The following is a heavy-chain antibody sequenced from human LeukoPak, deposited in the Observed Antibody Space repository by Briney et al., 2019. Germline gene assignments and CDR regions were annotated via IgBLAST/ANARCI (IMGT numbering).Heavy chain of an antibody. CDR3: ARGPLWASHIPGYFDY. J-gene: IGHJ4*02. V-gene: IGHV4-34*01. D-gene: IGHD2-21*01. CDR1: GGSFSGYY. Sequence: PSETLSLTCAVYGGSFSGYYWSWIRQPPGKGLEWIGEINHSGSTNYNPSLKSRVTISVDTSKNQFSLKLSSVTAADTAVYYCARGPLWASHIPGYFDYWGQGTLVTVSS. CDR2: INHSGST.